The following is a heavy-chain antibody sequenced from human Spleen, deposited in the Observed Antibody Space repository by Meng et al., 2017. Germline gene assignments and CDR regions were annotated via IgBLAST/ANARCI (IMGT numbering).Heavy chain of an antibody. D-gene: IGHD2-15*01. CDR2: IGHSDFT. J-gene: IGHJ4*02. CDR1: GGSISTSGYY. CDR3: AAAGCSGGSCYSRPLDY. V-gene: IGHV4-39*01. Sequence: QPQLQESGPGLVKPSEALSLTCSVSGGSISTSGYYWGWIRQSPGKGLEWIGSIGHSDFTYYTPSLKSRVAVSLDTSKSQFSLMLTSVTAADTAVYYCAAAGCSGGSCYSRPLDYWGQGTLVTVSS.